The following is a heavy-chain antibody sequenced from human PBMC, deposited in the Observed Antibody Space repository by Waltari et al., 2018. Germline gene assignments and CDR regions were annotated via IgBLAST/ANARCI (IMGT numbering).Heavy chain of an antibody. CDR1: GYSFSSYG. Sequence: QVQLVQSGIEIKESGASVKVACKTSGYSFSSYGITWVRQAPGQGLDWMGWLRGQNGETNYAQNFQGRVTMTTDTSTTTAYMELRNLRSDDTAVYYCARSAGLVGGWLYFDNWGQGTLVTVSS. D-gene: IGHD6-19*01. J-gene: IGHJ4*02. CDR2: LRGQNGET. V-gene: IGHV1-18*01. CDR3: ARSAGLVGGWLYFDN.